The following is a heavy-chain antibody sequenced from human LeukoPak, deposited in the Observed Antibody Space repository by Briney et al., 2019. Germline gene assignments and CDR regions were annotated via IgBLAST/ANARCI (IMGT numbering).Heavy chain of an antibody. D-gene: IGHD3-10*01. Sequence: SVKVSCKASGGTFSSYAISWVRQAPGQGLEWMGRIIPILGIANYAQKFQGRVTITADKSTSTAYMELSSLRSEDTAVYYCAREPMVRGVNYFDYWGQGTLVTASS. V-gene: IGHV1-69*04. CDR2: IIPILGIA. J-gene: IGHJ4*02. CDR1: GGTFSSYA. CDR3: AREPMVRGVNYFDY.